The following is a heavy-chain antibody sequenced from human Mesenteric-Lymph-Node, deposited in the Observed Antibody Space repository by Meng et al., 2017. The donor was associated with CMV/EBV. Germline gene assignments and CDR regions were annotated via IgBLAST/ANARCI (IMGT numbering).Heavy chain of an antibody. Sequence: GGSLRLSCAASGLTFSNFVLHWVRQAPGKGLEWVSVIYSGGSTYYADSVKGRFTISRDNSKNTLYLQMNSLRADDTAVYYCARDLDADSSAIYYYNGMDVWGQGTTVTVSS. J-gene: IGHJ6*02. CDR3: ARDLDADSSAIYYYNGMDV. D-gene: IGHD2-2*02. CDR2: IYSGGST. CDR1: GLTFSNFV. V-gene: IGHV3-66*02.